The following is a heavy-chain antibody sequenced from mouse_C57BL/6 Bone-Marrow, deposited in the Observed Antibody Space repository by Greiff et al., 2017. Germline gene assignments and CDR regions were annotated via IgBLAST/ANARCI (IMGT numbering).Heavy chain of an antibody. J-gene: IGHJ1*03. CDR1: GYTFTSYW. V-gene: IGHV1-50*01. D-gene: IGHD1-1*01. CDR3: ASSYYYGSRRGYFDV. CDR2: IDPSDSYT. Sequence: QVQLQQPGAELVKPGASVKLSYKASGYTFTSYWMQWVKQRPGQGLEWIGEIDPSDSYTNYNQKFKGKATLTVDTSSSTAYMQLSSLTSEDSAVYYCASSYYYGSRRGYFDVWGTGTTVTVSS.